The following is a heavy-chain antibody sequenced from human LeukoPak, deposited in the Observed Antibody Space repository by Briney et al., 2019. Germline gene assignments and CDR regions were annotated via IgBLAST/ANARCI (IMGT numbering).Heavy chain of an antibody. CDR1: GGSISSYY. D-gene: IGHD3-22*01. CDR2: VSYSGST. V-gene: IGHV4-59*08. CDR3: ARHYDSSGYWYYFDY. J-gene: IGHJ4*02. Sequence: SETLSLTCTVSGGSISSYYWSWIRQPPGKGLEWIGYVSYSGSTNYNLSLKSRVTISVDTSKNQFSLKLSSVTAADTAVYYCARHYDSSGYWYYFDYWGQGTLVTVSS.